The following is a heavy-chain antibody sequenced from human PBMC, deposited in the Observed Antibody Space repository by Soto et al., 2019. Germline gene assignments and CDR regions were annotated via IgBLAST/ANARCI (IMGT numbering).Heavy chain of an antibody. CDR3: ARDNDRPQLGGNYYYILDV. V-gene: IGHV1-69*12. Sequence: QVQLEQSGAEVKKPGSSVKVSCKASGGTFRNSAISWVRQAPGQGLEWMGGFMPIFRTPDYAQKFEGRVTITADESTNTAYMEVSGLRYDDTAVYYCARDNDRPQLGGNYYYILDVWGHGTTVAVS. CDR2: FMPIFRTP. CDR1: GGTFRNSA. D-gene: IGHD1-1*01. J-gene: IGHJ6*02.